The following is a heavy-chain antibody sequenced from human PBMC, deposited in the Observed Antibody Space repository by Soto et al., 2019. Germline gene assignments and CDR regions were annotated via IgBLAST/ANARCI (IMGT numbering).Heavy chain of an antibody. V-gene: IGHV3-74*01. Sequence: PGGSLRLSCAASGFTFSSYWMHWVRQAPGKGLVWVSRINSDGSSTSYADSVKGRFTISRDNSKNTVFLQLNSLRTEDTAVYYCAKNPDTSIGRQIWGQGTMVTVSS. CDR3: AKNPDTSIGRQI. CDR2: INSDGSST. CDR1: GFTFSSYW. D-gene: IGHD2-21*01. J-gene: IGHJ3*02.